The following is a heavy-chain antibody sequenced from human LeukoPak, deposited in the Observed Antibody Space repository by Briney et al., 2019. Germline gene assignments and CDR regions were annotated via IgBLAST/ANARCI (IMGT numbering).Heavy chain of an antibody. CDR2: ISGSTPRT. CDR3: AKWKYSNSGIDDY. CDR1: GFTFSNHA. Sequence: ESGGSLRLSCAASGFTFSNHAMSWVRQAPGKGLEWVSAISGSTPRTYYADSVKGRFTISRDNSQNTVYLQMSSLRAEDTAVYYCAKWKYSNSGIDDYWGQGTLVTVSS. V-gene: IGHV3-23*01. D-gene: IGHD6-6*01. J-gene: IGHJ4*02.